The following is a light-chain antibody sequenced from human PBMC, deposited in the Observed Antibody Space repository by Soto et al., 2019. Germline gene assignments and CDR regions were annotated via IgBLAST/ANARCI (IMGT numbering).Light chain of an antibody. Sequence: DIQMTQSPSTLSASVGDRVTITCRASQSISSWLAWYQQKPGKAPKLLIYDASSLESGVPSRFSGSGSGTEFTLTISSLQPDDFATYDCQQYNSYPLTFGPGTKVDIK. CDR1: QSISSW. J-gene: IGKJ3*01. V-gene: IGKV1-5*01. CDR3: QQYNSYPLT. CDR2: DAS.